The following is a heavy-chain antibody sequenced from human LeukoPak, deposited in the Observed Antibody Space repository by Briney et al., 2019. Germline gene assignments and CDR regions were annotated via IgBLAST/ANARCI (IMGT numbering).Heavy chain of an antibody. CDR1: GFIVSSNY. D-gene: IGHD6-19*01. J-gene: IGHJ4*02. CDR2: IYSGGST. Sequence: GGSLRLSCAASGFIVSSNYMSWVRQAPGKGLEWVSVIYSGGSTYYADSVKGRFTISRDNSKNTLYLQMNSLRAEDTAVYYCARAQWLGYFDYWGQGTLVTVSS. V-gene: IGHV3-53*01. CDR3: ARAQWLGYFDY.